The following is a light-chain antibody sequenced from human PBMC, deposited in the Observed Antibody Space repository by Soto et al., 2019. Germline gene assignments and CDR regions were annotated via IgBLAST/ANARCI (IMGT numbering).Light chain of an antibody. V-gene: IGLV2-14*01. CDR2: EVS. CDR3: SSYTSSSLAYV. Sequence: QSALTQPASVSGSPGQSITISCTGTSSDVGGYNYVTWYQQHPGKAPKLMIYEVSNRPSGVSNRFSGSKSGNTASLTISGLQADDEADYYCSSYTSSSLAYVFGTGTKLTVL. J-gene: IGLJ1*01. CDR1: SSDVGGYNY.